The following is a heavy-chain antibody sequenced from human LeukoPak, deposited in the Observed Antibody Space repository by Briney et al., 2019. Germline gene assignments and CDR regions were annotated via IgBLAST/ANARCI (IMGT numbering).Heavy chain of an antibody. CDR1: GFTFGDYA. CDR3: AKDSGGGDCYLDY. V-gene: IGHV3-23*01. J-gene: IGHJ4*02. Sequence: PGGSLRLSCTASGFTFGDYAMSWFRQAPGKGLEWVSSVSGSNGNTYYAASVKGRFTISRDNSKNTLYLQMNSLRVEDTAVYYCAKDSGGGDCYLDYWGQGTVVTVSS. CDR2: VSGSNGNT. D-gene: IGHD2-21*02.